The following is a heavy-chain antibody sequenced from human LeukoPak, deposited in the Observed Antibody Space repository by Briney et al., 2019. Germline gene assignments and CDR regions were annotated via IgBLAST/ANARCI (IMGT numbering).Heavy chain of an antibody. CDR1: GGSISSGGYS. D-gene: IGHD2-2*01. Sequence: PSETLSITCAVSGGSISSGGYSWSWIRQPPGKGLEWIGYIYHSGSTYYNPSLKSRVTISVDRSKNQFSLKLSSVTAADTAVYYCARAKGYCSSTSCSYYFDYWGQGTLVTVSS. CDR2: IYHSGST. J-gene: IGHJ4*02. V-gene: IGHV4-30-2*01. CDR3: ARAKGYCSSTSCSYYFDY.